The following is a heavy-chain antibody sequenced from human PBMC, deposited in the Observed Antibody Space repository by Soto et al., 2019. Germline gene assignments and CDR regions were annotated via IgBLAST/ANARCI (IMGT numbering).Heavy chain of an antibody. CDR2: IGTAGDT. D-gene: IGHD3-16*01. V-gene: IGHV3-13*01. CDR3: ASGGLYI. Sequence: EVQLVESGGGLVQPGGSLRLSCAASGFTFSNYDMHWVLQTTGKGLEWVSGIGTAGDTYYSGSVKGRFSISREDAKNSFYLQMNSLRAEDTAVYYCASGGLYICGQGTLVTVSS. CDR1: GFTFSNYD. J-gene: IGHJ4*02.